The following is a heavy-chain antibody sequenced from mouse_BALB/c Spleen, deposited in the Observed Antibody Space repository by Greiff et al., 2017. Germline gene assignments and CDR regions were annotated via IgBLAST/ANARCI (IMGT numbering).Heavy chain of an antibody. Sequence: VMLVESGPGLVQPSQSLSITCTVSGFSLTSYGVHWVRQSPGKGLEWLGVIWSGGSTDYNAAFISRLSISKDNSKSQVFFKMNSLQANDTAIYYCARNHYYRYEDYFDYWGQGTTLTVSS. CDR3: ARNHYYRYEDYFDY. J-gene: IGHJ2*01. CDR2: IWSGGST. V-gene: IGHV2-2*02. CDR1: GFSLTSYG. D-gene: IGHD2-14*01.